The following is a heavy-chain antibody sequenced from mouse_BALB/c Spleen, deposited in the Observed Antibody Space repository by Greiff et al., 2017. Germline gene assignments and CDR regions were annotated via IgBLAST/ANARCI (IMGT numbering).Heavy chain of an antibody. CDR3: AREDYYGSSQYYFDY. CDR2: IYPGGGYT. J-gene: IGHJ2*01. Sequence: QFQLQQSGAELVRPGTSVKISCKASGYTFTNYWLGWVKQRPGHGLEWIGDIYPGGGYTNYNEKFKGKATLTADTSSSTAYMQLSSLTSEDSAVYFCAREDYYGSSQYYFDYWGQGTTLTVSS. V-gene: IGHV1-63*02. D-gene: IGHD1-1*01. CDR1: GYTFTNYW.